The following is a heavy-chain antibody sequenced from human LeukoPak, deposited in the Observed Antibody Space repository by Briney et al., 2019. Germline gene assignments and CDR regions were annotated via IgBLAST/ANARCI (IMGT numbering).Heavy chain of an antibody. J-gene: IGHJ5*02. CDR1: GGSLSGFY. Sequence: PSETLSLTCTVSGGSLSGFYWSGIRQSPRLGLEWIGLTYSDGSTMYNTSLTSRVTISVDTSKIQISLRWTSVTAADTAIYYCARDVVAVPGSDNWFDPWGQGTLVTVSS. CDR3: ARDVVAVPGSDNWFDP. V-gene: IGHV4-59*01. D-gene: IGHD6-19*01. CDR2: TYSDGST.